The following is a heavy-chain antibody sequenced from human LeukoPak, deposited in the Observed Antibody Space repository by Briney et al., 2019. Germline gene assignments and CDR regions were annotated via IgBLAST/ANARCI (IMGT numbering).Heavy chain of an antibody. J-gene: IGHJ5*02. CDR3: ARVTDPRYNWFDP. Sequence: SETLSLTCSVSGVSISSYYWTWIRQPAGKGPEWIGRIHTSGNTNYNPSLKSRVNMSADTSKNQFSLKLNSVTAADTAVYYCARVTDPRYNWFDPWGQGTLVTVSS. D-gene: IGHD2-21*02. CDR2: IHTSGNT. V-gene: IGHV4-4*07. CDR1: GVSISSYY.